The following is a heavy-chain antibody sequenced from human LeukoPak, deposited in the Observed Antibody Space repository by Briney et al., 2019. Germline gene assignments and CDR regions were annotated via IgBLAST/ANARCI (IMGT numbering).Heavy chain of an antibody. Sequence: SQTLSLTCAVSGGSISSGGYSWSWIRQPPGKGLEWIGYIYYSGSTNYNPSLKSRVTISVDTSKNQFSLKLSSVTAADTAVYYCARGLYGDYVDYWGQGTLVTVSS. J-gene: IGHJ4*02. D-gene: IGHD4-17*01. CDR2: IYYSGST. V-gene: IGHV4-61*08. CDR1: GGSISSGGYS. CDR3: ARGLYGDYVDY.